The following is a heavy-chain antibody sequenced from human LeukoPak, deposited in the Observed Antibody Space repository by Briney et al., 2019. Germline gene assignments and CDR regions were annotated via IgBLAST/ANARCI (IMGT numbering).Heavy chain of an antibody. CDR1: GFTFSSYA. CDR3: ARDSGWSHYYFDY. J-gene: IGHJ4*02. D-gene: IGHD6-19*01. V-gene: IGHV3-30-3*01. Sequence: GGSLRLSCAASGFTFSSYAMHWVRPAPGKGREWVAVISSDGSNKYYADSVKGRFTISRDNSKNTLYLQMNSLRAEDTAVYYCARDSGWSHYYFDYWGQGTLVTVSS. CDR2: ISSDGSNK.